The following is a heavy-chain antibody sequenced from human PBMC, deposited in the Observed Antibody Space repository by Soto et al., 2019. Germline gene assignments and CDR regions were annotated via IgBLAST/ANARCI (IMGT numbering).Heavy chain of an antibody. D-gene: IGHD6-19*01. Sequence: EMQLLESGGGLVQPGGSLRLSCAASGFTFNDYAVNWVRQAPGKGLEWVSRFRDNGEATDYADSVKGRFSISTDKSKNTMYLQMNSVRVDDTAAYYCAKELSTSSGRGAYNIWGQGTIVTVSS. J-gene: IGHJ3*02. CDR3: AKELSTSSGRGAYNI. CDR2: FRDNGEAT. V-gene: IGHV3-23*01. CDR1: GFTFNDYA.